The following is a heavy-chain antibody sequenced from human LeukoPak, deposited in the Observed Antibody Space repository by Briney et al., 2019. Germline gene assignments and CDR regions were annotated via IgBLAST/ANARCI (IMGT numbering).Heavy chain of an antibody. CDR1: GFTFSSYE. V-gene: IGHV3-48*03. Sequence: GGSLRLSCAASGFTFSSYEMNWVRQAPGKGLEWVSYISSSGSIIYYADSVKGRFTISRDNAKNSLYLQMNSLRVEDTAVYYCAREPYYDSSGYCLDYWGQGTLVTVSS. CDR3: AREPYYDSSGYCLDY. J-gene: IGHJ4*02. CDR2: ISSSGSII. D-gene: IGHD3-22*01.